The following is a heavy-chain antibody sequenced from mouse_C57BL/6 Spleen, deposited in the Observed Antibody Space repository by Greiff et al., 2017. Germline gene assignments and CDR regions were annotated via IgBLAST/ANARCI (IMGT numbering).Heavy chain of an antibody. CDR3: ARYNYSKSYWYFDV. CDR1: GFTFTDYY. J-gene: IGHJ1*03. D-gene: IGHD2-5*01. CDR2: IRNKANGYTT. Sequence: EVKLMESGGGLVQPGGSLSLSCAASGFTFTDYYMSWVRQPPGKALEWLGFIRNKANGYTTEYSASVKGRFTISRDNSQSILYLQMNALRAEDSATYYCARYNYSKSYWYFDVWGTGTTVTVSS. V-gene: IGHV7-3*01.